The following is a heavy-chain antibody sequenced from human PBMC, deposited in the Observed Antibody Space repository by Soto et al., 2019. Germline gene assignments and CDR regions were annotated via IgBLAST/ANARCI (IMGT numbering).Heavy chain of an antibody. CDR3: ARAYYDSSGYYVPVDY. J-gene: IGHJ4*02. CDR1: GYTFTGYY. V-gene: IGHV1-2*02. CDR2: INPNSGGT. D-gene: IGHD3-22*01. Sequence: ASVKVSCKASGYTFTGYYMHWVRQAPGQGLEWMGWINPNSGGTNYAQKFQGRVTMTRDTSISTAYMELSRVRSDDTAVYYCARAYYDSSGYYVPVDYWGQGTLVTVSS.